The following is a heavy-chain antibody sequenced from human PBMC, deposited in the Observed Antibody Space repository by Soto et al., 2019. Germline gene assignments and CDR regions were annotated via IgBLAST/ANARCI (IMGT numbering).Heavy chain of an antibody. CDR3: ARSGDGDLFFDN. D-gene: IGHD3-10*01. Sequence: EVQLVESGGGLVQPGGSLRLSCAASGFTVSSNYMSWVRQAPGKGLEWVSVIYSGGSTYYADYVKGGFTISRDNSQNTLYVQMDCLRANDTAVYYCARSGDGDLFFDNGGQGPMVTVSS. J-gene: IGHJ4*02. CDR2: IYSGGST. V-gene: IGHV3-66*01. CDR1: GFTVSSNY.